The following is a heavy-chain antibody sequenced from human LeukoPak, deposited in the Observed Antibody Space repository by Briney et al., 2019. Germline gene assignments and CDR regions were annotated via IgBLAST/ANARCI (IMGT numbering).Heavy chain of an antibody. D-gene: IGHD2-2*02. CDR3: ARPSFHCSSTSCYTGYGMDV. CDR2: INPSGGST. CDR1: GYTFTSYY. V-gene: IGHV1-46*01. Sequence: ASVKVSCKASGYTFTSYYMHWVRQAPGQGLEWMGIINPSGGSTSYAQKLQGRATMTTDTSTSTAYMELRSLRSDDTAVYYCARPSFHCSSTSCYTGYGMDVWGQGTTVTVSS. J-gene: IGHJ6*02.